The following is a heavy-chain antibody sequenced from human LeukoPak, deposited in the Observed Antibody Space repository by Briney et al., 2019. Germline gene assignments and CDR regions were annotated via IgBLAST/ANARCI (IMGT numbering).Heavy chain of an antibody. Sequence: GGSLRLSCAASGFTFNTYTMNWVRQAPGKGLEWVSYISGSSGIIDYADSVRGRFTISRDNAKNTLYLQMNSLRAEDTAVYYCGRDLGGRSGYWGQGTLVTVSS. J-gene: IGHJ4*02. CDR2: ISGSSGII. D-gene: IGHD1-26*01. CDR3: GRDLGGRSGY. CDR1: GFTFNTYT. V-gene: IGHV3-48*04.